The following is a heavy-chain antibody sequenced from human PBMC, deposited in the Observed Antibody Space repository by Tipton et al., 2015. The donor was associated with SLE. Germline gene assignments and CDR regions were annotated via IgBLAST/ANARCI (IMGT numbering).Heavy chain of an antibody. J-gene: IGHJ2*01. CDR2: INENGRA. CDR1: GGSLSDYY. D-gene: IGHD6-13*01. CDR3: ARHEAAPGTAGWFFDL. Sequence: LRLSCAVYGGSLSDYYWSWIRQPPGKGLEWIGEINENGRATYNPSLKSRVTISVGTPRNQLSLNLRSATAADTAVYYCARHEAAPGTAGWFFDLWGRGTLVTVSS. V-gene: IGHV4-34*01.